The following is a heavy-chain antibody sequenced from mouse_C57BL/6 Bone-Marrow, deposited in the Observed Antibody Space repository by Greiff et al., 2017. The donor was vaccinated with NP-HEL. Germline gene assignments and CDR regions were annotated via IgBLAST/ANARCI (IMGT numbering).Heavy chain of an antibody. CDR3: ARSAITTVVATDFDY. CDR2: INPNYGTT. J-gene: IGHJ2*01. CDR1: GYSFTDYN. Sequence: VQLQQSGPELVKPGASVKISCKASGYSFTDYNMNWVKQSNGKSLEWIGVINPNYGTTSYNQKFKGKATLTVDQSSSTAYMQRNSLTSEDSAVDYCARSAITTVVATDFDYWGQGTTLTVSS. V-gene: IGHV1-39*01. D-gene: IGHD1-1*01.